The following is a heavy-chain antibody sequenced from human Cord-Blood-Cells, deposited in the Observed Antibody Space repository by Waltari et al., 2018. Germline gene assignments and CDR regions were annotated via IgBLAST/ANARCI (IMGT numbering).Heavy chain of an antibody. CDR2: IYYSGST. Sequence: QVQLQESGPGLVKPSETLSLTCTVSGGSISSYYWSWIRQPPGKGLEWIGYIYYSGSTNYNPSLKIRVTRSVDTSKNQFSLKLSSVTAADTAVYYCASRAQLGQGGAFDIWGQGTMVTVSS. CDR1: GGSISSYY. CDR3: ASRAQLGQGGAFDI. V-gene: IGHV4-59*01. D-gene: IGHD3-10*01. J-gene: IGHJ3*02.